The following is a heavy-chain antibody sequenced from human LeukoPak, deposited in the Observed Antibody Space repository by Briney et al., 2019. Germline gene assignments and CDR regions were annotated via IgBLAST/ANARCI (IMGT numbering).Heavy chain of an antibody. CDR2: IYYSGST. CDR1: GGSISSYY. Sequence: SETLSLTCTVSGGSISSYYWSWIRQPPGKGLEWIGYIYYSGSTNYNPSLKSRVTISVDTSKYQFSLKLSSVTAADTAVYYCARSPGAYYYYGMDVWGKGTTVTVSS. CDR3: ARSPGAYYYYGMDV. D-gene: IGHD3-10*01. J-gene: IGHJ6*04. V-gene: IGHV4-59*01.